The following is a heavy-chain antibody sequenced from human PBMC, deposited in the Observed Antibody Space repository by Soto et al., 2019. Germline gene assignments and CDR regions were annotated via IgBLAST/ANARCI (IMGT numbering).Heavy chain of an antibody. D-gene: IGHD6-13*01. CDR2: INHSGST. J-gene: IGHJ5*02. Sequence: QVQLQQWGAGLLKPSETLSLTCAVYGGSFSGYYWSWIRQPPGKGLEWIGEINHSGSTNYNPSLKSRVTLSVNTPKPRSPLKLSSVPAADTAVYYCARPPVGAAAGLQGNWFDPRGQGTLVTVSS. CDR3: ARPPVGAAAGLQGNWFDP. V-gene: IGHV4-34*02. CDR1: GGSFSGYY.